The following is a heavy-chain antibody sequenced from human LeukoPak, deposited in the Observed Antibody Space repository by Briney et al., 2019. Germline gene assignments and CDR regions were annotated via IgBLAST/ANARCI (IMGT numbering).Heavy chain of an antibody. CDR1: GGSFSGYY. Sequence: SETLSLTCAVYGGSFSGYYWSWIRQPPGKGLEWIGEINHSGSTNNNPSLKSRVTISVDTSKNQFSLKLSSVTAADTAVYYCARGWVLDVWGKGTTVTVSS. J-gene: IGHJ6*04. V-gene: IGHV4-34*01. CDR3: ARGWVLDV. CDR2: INHSGST.